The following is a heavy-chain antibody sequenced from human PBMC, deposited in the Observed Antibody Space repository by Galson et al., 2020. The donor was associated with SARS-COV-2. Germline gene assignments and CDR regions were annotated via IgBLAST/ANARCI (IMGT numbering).Heavy chain of an antibody. CDR2: IWYDGSNK. Sequence: GGSLRLSCAASGFTFSSYGMHWVRQAPGKGLEWVAVIWYDGSNKYYADSVKGRFTISRDNSKNTLYLQMNSLRAEDTAVYYCAKDGGYSYGSDYYYYGMDVWGQGTTVTFSS. J-gene: IGHJ6*02. CDR3: AKDGGYSYGSDYYYYGMDV. CDR1: GFTFSSYG. V-gene: IGHV3-33*06. D-gene: IGHD5-18*01.